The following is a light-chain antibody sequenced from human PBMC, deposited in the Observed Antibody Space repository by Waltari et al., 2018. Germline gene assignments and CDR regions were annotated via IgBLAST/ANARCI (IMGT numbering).Light chain of an antibody. Sequence: DIQMTQSPSSLSASVGDRVTITCRASQSISSYLNWYQQKPGKAPKLLIYAASSLKSGVPSRFSSSGSGTDFTLTISSLQPEDFATYYGQQSYSTPRTFGQGTKVEIK. V-gene: IGKV1-39*01. CDR1: QSISSY. CDR2: AAS. CDR3: QQSYSTPRT. J-gene: IGKJ1*01.